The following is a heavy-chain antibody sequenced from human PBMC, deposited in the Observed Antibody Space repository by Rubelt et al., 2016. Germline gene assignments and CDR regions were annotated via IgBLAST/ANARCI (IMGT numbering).Heavy chain of an antibody. CDR3: ARVKYWYYYDS. Sequence: EVQLLESGGGLVQPGGSLRLSCAASGFTFSSYAMSWVRQAPGKGLEWVSVIYSGGSTYYADSVKGSFTISRDNSKHSLYLQMNSLRAEDTAVYYCARVKYWYYYDSWGQGTMVTVSS. CDR2: IYSGGST. CDR1: GFTFSSYA. D-gene: IGHD3-22*01. J-gene: IGHJ3*01. V-gene: IGHV3-66*01.